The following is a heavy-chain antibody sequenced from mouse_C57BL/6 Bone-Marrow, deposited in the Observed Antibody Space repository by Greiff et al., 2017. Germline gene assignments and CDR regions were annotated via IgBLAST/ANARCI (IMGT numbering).Heavy chain of an antibody. J-gene: IGHJ2*01. CDR2: IYPTSGRT. CDR3: ARSGPLGRSFDY. V-gene: IGHV1-55*01. CDR1: GYTFTSYW. Sequence: QVQLQQPGAELVKPGASVKMSCKASGYTFTSYWITWAKQRPGQGLEWIGDIYPTSGRTNYNEKFKSKAILTVDTSSNTAYMQLSSLTSEDSAVFYCARSGPLGRSFDYWGQGTTLTVSS. D-gene: IGHD4-1*01.